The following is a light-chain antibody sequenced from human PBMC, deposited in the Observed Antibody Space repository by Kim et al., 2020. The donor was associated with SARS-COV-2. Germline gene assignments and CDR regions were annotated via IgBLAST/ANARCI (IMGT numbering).Light chain of an antibody. V-gene: IGKV3-15*01. CDR3: QRHDDWPLT. CDR2: EAS. CDR1: QSINSK. Sequence: VSPGEKATLSCRASQSINSKLAWYQQKPGQAPRLLFYEASTRATGVPARFSGSGSGAEFTLTISSLQSEDSAVYYCQRHDDWPLTFGGGTKVDIK. J-gene: IGKJ4*01.